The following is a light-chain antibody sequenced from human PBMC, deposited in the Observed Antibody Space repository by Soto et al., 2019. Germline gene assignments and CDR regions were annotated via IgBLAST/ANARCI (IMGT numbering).Light chain of an antibody. Sequence: DIQMTQSPPTLSASVGDRVTITCRASQSISSWLAWYQQKPGKAPKLLIYDVSSLESGVPSRFSGSGSGTEFTLTISSLQPDDFATYYCQQYNSYWTFGQGTKVEIK. V-gene: IGKV1-5*01. CDR1: QSISSW. CDR2: DVS. CDR3: QQYNSYWT. J-gene: IGKJ1*01.